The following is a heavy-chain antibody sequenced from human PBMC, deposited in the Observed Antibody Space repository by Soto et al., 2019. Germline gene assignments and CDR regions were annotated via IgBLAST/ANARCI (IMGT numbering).Heavy chain of an antibody. V-gene: IGHV3-23*01. CDR3: ATRIFGVAY. Sequence: EVQLLESGGGLVQPGGSLRLSCAASGFTFSAYAMSWVRQAPGKGLEWVSAISGTSPSTYYADSVQGRFSISTDSSRKTLFLQMNTLRAEDTAVYFCATRIFGVAYWGQGTLVTVYS. D-gene: IGHD3-3*01. J-gene: IGHJ4*02. CDR2: ISGTSPST. CDR1: GFTFSAYA.